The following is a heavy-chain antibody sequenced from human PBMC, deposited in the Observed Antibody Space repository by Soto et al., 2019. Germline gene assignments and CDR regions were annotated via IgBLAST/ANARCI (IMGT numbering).Heavy chain of an antibody. CDR1: GYTFTSYA. J-gene: IGHJ3*02. Sequence: ASVKVSCKASGYTFTSYAMHGVRQAPGQRLEWMGWINAGNGNTKYSQKFQGRVTITRDTSASTAYMELSSLRSEDTAVYYCARGGSSSSWPNAFDIWGQGTMVTVSS. D-gene: IGHD6-13*01. V-gene: IGHV1-3*01. CDR3: ARGGSSSSWPNAFDI. CDR2: INAGNGNT.